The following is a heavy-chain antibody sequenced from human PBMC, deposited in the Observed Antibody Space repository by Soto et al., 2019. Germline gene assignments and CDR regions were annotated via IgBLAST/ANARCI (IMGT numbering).Heavy chain of an antibody. D-gene: IGHD6-19*01. V-gene: IGHV3-30-3*01. J-gene: IGHJ4*02. CDR3: ARDLPIAVAGIFDY. Sequence: QVQLVESGGGVVQPGRSLRLSCAASGFTFSSYAMHWFRQAPGKGLEWVAVISYDGSNKYYADSVKGRFTISRDNSKNTLYLQMNSLRAEDTAVYYCARDLPIAVAGIFDYWGQGTLVTVSS. CDR2: ISYDGSNK. CDR1: GFTFSSYA.